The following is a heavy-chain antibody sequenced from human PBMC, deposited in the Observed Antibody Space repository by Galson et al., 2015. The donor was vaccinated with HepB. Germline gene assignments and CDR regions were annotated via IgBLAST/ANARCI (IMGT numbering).Heavy chain of an antibody. CDR1: GYTFTGYY. V-gene: IGHV1-2*06. D-gene: IGHD6-13*01. J-gene: IGHJ4*02. Sequence: SVKVSCKASGYTFTGYYMHWVRQAPGQGLEWMGRINPNSGGTNYAQKFQGRVTMTRDTSISTAYMELSRLRSDDTAVYYCAREGYSSSWYPRWGQGTLVTVSS. CDR3: AREGYSSSWYPR. CDR2: INPNSGGT.